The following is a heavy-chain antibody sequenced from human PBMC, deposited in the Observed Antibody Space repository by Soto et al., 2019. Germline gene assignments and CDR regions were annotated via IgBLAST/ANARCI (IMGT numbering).Heavy chain of an antibody. CDR2: INPNSGGT. D-gene: IGHD3-3*01. CDR1: GYTFTGYY. Sequence: ASVKVSCKASGYTFTGYYMHWVRQAPGQGLEWMGWINPNSGGTNYAQKFQGRVTMTRDTSISTAYMKMSRLRSDDTAEYYDATGHSLRVWSGYNWFDAWGQGTLVTVSS. J-gene: IGHJ5*02. V-gene: IGHV1-2*02. CDR3: ATGHSLRVWSGYNWFDA.